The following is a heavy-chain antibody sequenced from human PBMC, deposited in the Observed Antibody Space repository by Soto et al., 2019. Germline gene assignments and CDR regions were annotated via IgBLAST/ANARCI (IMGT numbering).Heavy chain of an antibody. Sequence: EVQLLESGGGLVQPGGSLRLSCESSGFTFAGYAINWVRQAPGKGLEWVSAMSGSGAKTFYADSVKGRFTISRDNSKNPVYLQMNSLRGDDTAIYFCAKDRGSGNYGVLKDFEYWGQGTLVTVSS. CDR1: GFTFAGYA. V-gene: IGHV3-23*01. CDR2: MSGSGAKT. J-gene: IGHJ4*02. D-gene: IGHD1-26*01. CDR3: AKDRGSGNYGVLKDFEY.